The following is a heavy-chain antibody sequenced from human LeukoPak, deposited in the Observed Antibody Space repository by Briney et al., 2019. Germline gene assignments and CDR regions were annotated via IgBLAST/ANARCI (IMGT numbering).Heavy chain of an antibody. D-gene: IGHD2-8*02. V-gene: IGHV3-48*04. J-gene: IGHJ4*02. CDR1: GFTFSSYS. Sequence: GGSLRLSCAASGFTFSSYSMNWVRQAPGKGLEWVSYISSSGSTIYYADSVKGRFTISRDNAKNSLYLQMNSLRAEDTAIYYCATYRQVLLPFESWGQGTLVTVSS. CDR3: ATYRQVLLPFES. CDR2: ISSSGSTI.